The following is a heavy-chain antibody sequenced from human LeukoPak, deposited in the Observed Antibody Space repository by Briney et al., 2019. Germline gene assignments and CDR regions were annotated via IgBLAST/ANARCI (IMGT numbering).Heavy chain of an antibody. Sequence: PGGSLRLSCAASGFTFSSYSMNWVRQAPGKGLVWVSRINSDGSSTIYADSVKGRFTISRDNAKNTLYLQMNSLRAEDTAVYYCASESGSYLGAFDIWGQGTMVTVSS. V-gene: IGHV3-74*01. CDR3: ASESGSYLGAFDI. J-gene: IGHJ3*02. D-gene: IGHD1-26*01. CDR2: INSDGSST. CDR1: GFTFSSYS.